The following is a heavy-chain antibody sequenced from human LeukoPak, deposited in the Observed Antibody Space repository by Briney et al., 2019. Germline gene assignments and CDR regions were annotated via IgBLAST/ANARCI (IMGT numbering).Heavy chain of an antibody. V-gene: IGHV3-74*01. CDR2: INSNGSSK. CDR1: GFTFSSYW. CDR3: SSGNSHAFDI. J-gene: IGHJ3*02. Sequence: GGSLRLSCAASGFTFSSYWMHWVRQAPGKGLVWVSRINSNGSSKSYADSVKGRFTISRNNAKNTLYLQMNNLRAEDTAVYYCSSGNSHAFDIWGQGTMVTVSS. D-gene: IGHD4-23*01.